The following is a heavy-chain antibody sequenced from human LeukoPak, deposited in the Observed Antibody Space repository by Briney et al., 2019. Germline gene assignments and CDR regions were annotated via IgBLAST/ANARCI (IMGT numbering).Heavy chain of an antibody. V-gene: IGHV3-30*03. CDR1: GFTFSSYG. D-gene: IGHD5-24*01. CDR3: AREDGYNYPPYFDY. Sequence: GRSLRLSCAASGFTFSSYGMHWVRQAPGKGLEWVAVISYDGSNKYYADSVKGRFTISRDNSKNTLYLQMNSLRAEDTAVYYCAREDGYNYPPYFDYWGQGTLVAASS. J-gene: IGHJ4*02. CDR2: ISYDGSNK.